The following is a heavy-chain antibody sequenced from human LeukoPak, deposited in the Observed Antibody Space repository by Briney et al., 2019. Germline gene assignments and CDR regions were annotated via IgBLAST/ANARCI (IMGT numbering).Heavy chain of an antibody. CDR1: GFTVSTNY. Sequence: GGFLRLSCAASGFTVSTNYMSWVRQAPGKVLQWVSVIYSGGATFYADSVKGRFTISRDNSRNTLYLQMNSLRAEDTAVYYCARVRGYSYGYSYYFENWGQGTLVTVSS. V-gene: IGHV3-53*01. CDR2: IYSGGAT. D-gene: IGHD5-18*01. CDR3: ARVRGYSYGYSYYFEN. J-gene: IGHJ4*02.